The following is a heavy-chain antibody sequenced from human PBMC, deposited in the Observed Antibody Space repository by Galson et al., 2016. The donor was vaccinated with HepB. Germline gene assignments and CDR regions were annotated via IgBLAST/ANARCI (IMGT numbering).Heavy chain of an antibody. CDR3: AAGAGWYDY. CDR1: GASISSDY. J-gene: IGHJ4*02. V-gene: IGHV4-59*01. Sequence: LSLTCTVSGASISSDYWSWLRQSPGKGLEWIAYISYSGRTNYNPSLKSRVTISVDTSKNQFSLNLNSVTAADTAVYYCAAGAGWYDYWGQGTLVTVSS. CDR2: ISYSGRT. D-gene: IGHD2-15*01.